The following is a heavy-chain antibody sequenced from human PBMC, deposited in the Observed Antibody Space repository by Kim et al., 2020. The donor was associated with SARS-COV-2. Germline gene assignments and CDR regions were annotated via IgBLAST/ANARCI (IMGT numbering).Heavy chain of an antibody. J-gene: IGHJ4*02. CDR3: ARGRPHPFSSDSSNCYFDY. Sequence: GGSLRLSCAASGFTFSDYYMSWIRQAPGKGLEWVSYISSSSSYTNYADSVKGRFTISRDNAKNSLYLQMNSLRAEDTAVYYCARGRPHPFSSDSSNCYFDYWGQGTLVTVSS. CDR1: GFTFSDYY. CDR2: ISSSSSYT. V-gene: IGHV3-11*05. D-gene: IGHD3-22*01.